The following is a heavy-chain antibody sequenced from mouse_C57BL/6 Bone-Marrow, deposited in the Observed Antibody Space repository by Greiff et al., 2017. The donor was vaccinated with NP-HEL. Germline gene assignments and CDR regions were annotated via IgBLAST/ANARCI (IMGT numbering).Heavy chain of an antibody. Sequence: EVQVVESGGGLVQSGRSLRLSCATSGFTFSDFYMEWVRQAPGKGLEWIAASRNKANDYTTEYSASVKGRFIVSRDTSQSILYLQMNALRAEDTAIYYCARDANHRGFAYWGQGTLVTVSA. J-gene: IGHJ3*01. CDR3: ARDANHRGFAY. CDR2: SRNKANDYTT. V-gene: IGHV7-1*01. D-gene: IGHD2-14*01. CDR1: GFTFSDFY.